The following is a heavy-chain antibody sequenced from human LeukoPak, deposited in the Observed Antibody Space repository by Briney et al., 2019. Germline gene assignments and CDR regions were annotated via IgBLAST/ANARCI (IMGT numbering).Heavy chain of an antibody. CDR1: GGSISSYY. Sequence: SETLSLTCIVSGGSISSYYWSWIRQPPGKGLEWIGFIYYTGSTNYNPSLKSRVTVSVDTSKNQFSLNLTSVTAADTAVYYCARAHDYDGLYSRNFDIWGQGTMVTVSS. J-gene: IGHJ3*02. V-gene: IGHV4-59*01. CDR2: IYYTGST. D-gene: IGHD3-22*01. CDR3: ARAHDYDGLYSRNFDI.